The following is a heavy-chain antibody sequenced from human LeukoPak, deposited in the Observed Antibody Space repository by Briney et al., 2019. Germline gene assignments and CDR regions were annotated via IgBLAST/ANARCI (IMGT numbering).Heavy chain of an antibody. CDR3: ARLADYDSSGYLSY. CDR2: INPHSGGT. D-gene: IGHD3-22*01. CDR1: GYTFTAHY. Sequence: ASVKVSCKASGYTFTAHYIHWVRQAPGQGLAWMGWINPHSGGTNYAQKFQGRVTMTRDTSTSTVYMEVSSLRSEDTAVHYCARLADYDSSGYLSYWGQGTLVTVSS. J-gene: IGHJ4*02. V-gene: IGHV1-2*02.